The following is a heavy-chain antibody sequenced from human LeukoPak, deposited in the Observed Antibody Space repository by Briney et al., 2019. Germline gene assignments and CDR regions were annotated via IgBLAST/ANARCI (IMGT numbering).Heavy chain of an antibody. J-gene: IGHJ4*02. CDR2: ISAYNGNT. CDR1: GFTFSSYA. Sequence: GGSLRLSCAASGFTFSSYAISWVRQAPGQGLEWMGWISAYNGNTNYAQKLQGRVTMTTDTSTSTAYMELRSLRSDDTAVYYCARLLGYGDYAGDYWGQGTLVTVSS. CDR3: ARLLGYGDYAGDY. V-gene: IGHV1-18*01. D-gene: IGHD4-17*01.